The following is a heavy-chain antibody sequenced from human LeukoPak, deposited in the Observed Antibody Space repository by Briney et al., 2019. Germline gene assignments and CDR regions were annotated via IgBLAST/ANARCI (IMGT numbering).Heavy chain of an antibody. D-gene: IGHD6-13*01. CDR2: ISSSSSYI. CDR3: ARDPRGSWGYYYYGMDV. V-gene: IGHV3-21*01. CDR1: GFTFSSYS. J-gene: IGHJ6*02. Sequence: GGSLRLSCAASGFTFSSYSMNWVRQAPGKALEWVSTISSSSSYIYYAHSVKGRFTITRDNAKNSLYLQMNSLRAEDTAVYYCARDPRGSWGYYYYGMDVWGQGTTVTLSS.